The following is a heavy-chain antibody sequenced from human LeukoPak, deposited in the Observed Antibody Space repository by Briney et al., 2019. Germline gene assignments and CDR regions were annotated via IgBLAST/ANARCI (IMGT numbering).Heavy chain of an antibody. CDR3: ARGSPYSWFQH. D-gene: IGHD2-21*01. CDR2: INPSGGST. CDR1: GGTFSSYA. Sequence: GASVKVSCKASGGTFSSYAISWVRQAPGQGLEWMGIINPSGGSTSYAQKFQGRVAMTRDTSTSTVYMELSSLRSEDTAVYYCARGSPYSWFQHWGQGTLVTVSS. J-gene: IGHJ1*01. V-gene: IGHV1-46*01.